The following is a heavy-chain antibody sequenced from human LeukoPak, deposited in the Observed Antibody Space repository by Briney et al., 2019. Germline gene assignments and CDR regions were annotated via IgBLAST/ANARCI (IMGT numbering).Heavy chain of an antibody. V-gene: IGHV4-59*12. CDR3: ARVSDSSWYGNFFDY. D-gene: IGHD6-13*01. CDR1: GGSISSYY. CDR2: IYYSGST. Sequence: PSETLSLTCTVSGGSISSYYWSWIRQPPGKGLEWIGYIYYSGSTNYNPSLKSRVTISVDTSKNQFSLKLSSVTAADTAVYYCARVSDSSWYGNFFDYWGQGTLVTVSS. J-gene: IGHJ4*02.